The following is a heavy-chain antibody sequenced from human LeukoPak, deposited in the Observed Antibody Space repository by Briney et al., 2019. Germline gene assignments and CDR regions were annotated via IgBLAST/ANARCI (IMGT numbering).Heavy chain of an antibody. CDR2: ISGSGGST. D-gene: IGHD5-18*01. CDR3: ARSYRGYSYGSFDY. CDR1: GFTFSSYA. V-gene: IGHV3-23*01. J-gene: IGHJ4*02. Sequence: GGSLRLSCAASGFTFSSYAMSWVRQAPGKGLEWVSAISGSGGSTYYADSVKGRFTISRDNAKNSLYLQMNSLRAEDTAVYYCARSYRGYSYGSFDYWGQGTLVTVSS.